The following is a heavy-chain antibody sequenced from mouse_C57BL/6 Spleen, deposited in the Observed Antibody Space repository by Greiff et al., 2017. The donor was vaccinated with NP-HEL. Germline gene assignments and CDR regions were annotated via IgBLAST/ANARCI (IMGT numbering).Heavy chain of an antibody. CDR2: IYPRSGNT. D-gene: IGHD2-2*01. CDR3: ARGYDAGAY. Sequence: QVHVKQSGAELARPGASVKLSCKASGYTFTSYGISWVKQRTGQGLEWIGEIYPRSGNTYYNEKFKGKATLTADKSSSTAYMELRSLTSEDSAVYFCARGYDAGAYWGQGTLVTVSA. CDR1: GYTFTSYG. J-gene: IGHJ3*01. V-gene: IGHV1-81*01.